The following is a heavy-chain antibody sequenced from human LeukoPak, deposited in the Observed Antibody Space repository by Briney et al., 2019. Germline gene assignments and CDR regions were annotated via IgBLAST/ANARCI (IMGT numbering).Heavy chain of an antibody. CDR1: GYTFTSYD. Sequence: GASVKVSCKASGYTFTSYDINWVRQATGQGLEWMGWINPNSGGTNYAQKFQGRVTMTRDTSISTAYMELSRLRSDDTAVYYCARRRYSYGYDAFDIWGQGTMVTVSS. D-gene: IGHD5-18*01. V-gene: IGHV1-2*02. J-gene: IGHJ3*02. CDR3: ARRRYSYGYDAFDI. CDR2: INPNSGGT.